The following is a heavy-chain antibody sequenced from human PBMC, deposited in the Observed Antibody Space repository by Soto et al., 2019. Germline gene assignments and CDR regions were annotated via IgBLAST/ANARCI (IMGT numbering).Heavy chain of an antibody. V-gene: IGHV1-69*01. CDR2: IIHIFGTA. Sequence: QVQLVQSAAEVKKPGSSVKVSCKASGGTFSSYAISWVRQAPGQGLEWMGGIIHIFGTANYAQKLQGRVTITAVFSMSTAYTELGSLRSEDTAVYYCASVGEMGTITTEYFQYWGQDTLVTVSS. D-gene: IGHD4-4*01. CDR1: GGTFSSYA. CDR3: ASVGEMGTITTEYFQY. J-gene: IGHJ1*01.